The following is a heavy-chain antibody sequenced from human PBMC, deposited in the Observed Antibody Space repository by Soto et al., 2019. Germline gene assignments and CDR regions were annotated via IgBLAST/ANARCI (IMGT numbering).Heavy chain of an antibody. Sequence: ASVKVSCKASGGTFSSYTISWVRQAPGQGLEWMGRIVPILGIANYAQKFQGRVTITADKSTSTAYMELSSLRSEDTAVYYCARGRGIQLLTDRCWFDPWGQGTLVTVSS. V-gene: IGHV1-69*02. CDR3: ARGRGIQLLTDRCWFDP. J-gene: IGHJ5*02. CDR1: GGTFSSYT. D-gene: IGHD2-2*01. CDR2: IVPILGIA.